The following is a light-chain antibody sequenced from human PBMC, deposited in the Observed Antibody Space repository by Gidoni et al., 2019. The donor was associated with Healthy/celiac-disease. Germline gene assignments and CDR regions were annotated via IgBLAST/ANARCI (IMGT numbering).Light chain of an antibody. V-gene: IGKV3-11*01. CDR3: QQRSNWPRT. Sequence: EIVFTQSPATLSLSPGDRATLSCRASQSVSSYLAWYQQKPGQAPRLLIYDSSNRATGIPARFSGSGSGTDFPLTISSLEPEDFAVYYCQQRSNWPRTFGQGTKLEIK. J-gene: IGKJ2*01. CDR1: QSVSSY. CDR2: DSS.